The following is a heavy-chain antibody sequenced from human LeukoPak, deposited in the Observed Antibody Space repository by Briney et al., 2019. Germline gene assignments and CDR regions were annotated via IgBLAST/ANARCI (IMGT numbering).Heavy chain of an antibody. CDR2: IYSGGNT. CDR3: ARSYYDSSGYYPGAFDI. J-gene: IGHJ3*02. D-gene: IGHD3-22*01. CDR1: GFTVSTNY. V-gene: IGHV3-66*02. Sequence: PGGSLRLSCAASGFTVSTNYMSWVRQAPAKGLELVSVIYSGGNTFYADSVKGRFTISRDNSKNTLYLQMNSLRAEDTAVYYCARSYYDSSGYYPGAFDIWGQGTMVTVSS.